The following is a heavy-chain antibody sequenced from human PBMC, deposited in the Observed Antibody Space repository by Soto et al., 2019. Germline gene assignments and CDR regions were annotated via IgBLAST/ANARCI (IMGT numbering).Heavy chain of an antibody. Sequence: SGPTLVNPTQTLTLTCAFSGFSLRTSGMCMSWIRQPPGKALEWLARIDWDDAKYYSTSLKTRLTISKDTSKNQVVLTMTNMDPVDTATYYCARMRVDSYGMDVWGQGTTVTVSS. V-gene: IGHV2-70*11. CDR2: IDWDDAK. CDR3: ARMRVDSYGMDV. CDR1: GFSLRTSGMC. D-gene: IGHD2-15*01. J-gene: IGHJ6*02.